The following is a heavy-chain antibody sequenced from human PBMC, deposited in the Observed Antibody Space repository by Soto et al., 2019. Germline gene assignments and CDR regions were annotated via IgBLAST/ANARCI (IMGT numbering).Heavy chain of an antibody. V-gene: IGHV3-11*01. Sequence: GGSLRLSCAASGFTFSDYYMSWIRQAPGKGLEWVSYISSSGSTIYYADSVKGRFTISRDNAKNSLYLQMNSLRAEDTAVYYCARDEDNWNYACGMAVWGQGTTVTVSS. CDR2: ISSSGSTI. J-gene: IGHJ6*02. CDR1: GFTFSDYY. D-gene: IGHD1-7*01. CDR3: ARDEDNWNYACGMAV.